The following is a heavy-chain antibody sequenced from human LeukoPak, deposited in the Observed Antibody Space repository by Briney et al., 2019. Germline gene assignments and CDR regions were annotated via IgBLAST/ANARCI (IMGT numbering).Heavy chain of an antibody. J-gene: IGHJ4*02. CDR1: GFTVSRNY. CDR3: AKGYYFDILSGYSSLDS. Sequence: GGSLRLSCAASGFTVSRNYMSWVRQAPGKGLEWVSVIYGGGRTYYADSVKGRFIISRDNSKNTLYLQMNSLRAEDTATYYCAKGYYFDILSGYSSLDSWGQGTLVTVSS. D-gene: IGHD3-9*01. V-gene: IGHV3-53*05. CDR2: IYGGGRT.